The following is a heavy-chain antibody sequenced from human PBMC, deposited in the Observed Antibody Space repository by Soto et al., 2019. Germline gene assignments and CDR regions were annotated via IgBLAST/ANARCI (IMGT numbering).Heavy chain of an antibody. J-gene: IGHJ6*02. CDR1: GFTFSNAW. V-gene: IGHV3-15*07. CDR3: TTGSRYDFWSGYYTRYYYYGMDV. CDR2: IKSKTDGGTT. D-gene: IGHD3-3*01. Sequence: GGSLRLSCAASGFTFSNAWMNWVRQAPGKGLEWVGRIKSKTDGGTTDYAAPVKGRFTISRDDSKNTLYLQMNSLKTEDTAVYYCTTGSRYDFWSGYYTRYYYYGMDVWGQGTTVTVSS.